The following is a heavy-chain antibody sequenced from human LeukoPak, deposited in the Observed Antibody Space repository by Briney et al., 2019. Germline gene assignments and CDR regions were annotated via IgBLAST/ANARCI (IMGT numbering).Heavy chain of an antibody. CDR1: GGSISSSSYY. CDR2: IYYSGST. CDR3: ARGTRYYYGMDV. V-gene: IGHV4-39*07. Sequence: PSETLFLTCTVSGGSISSSSYYWGWIRQPPGKGLEWIGSIYYSGSTYYNPSLKSRVTISVDTSKNQFSLKLSSVTAADTAVYYCARGTRYYYGMDVWGQGTTVTVSS. J-gene: IGHJ6*02. D-gene: IGHD3/OR15-3a*01.